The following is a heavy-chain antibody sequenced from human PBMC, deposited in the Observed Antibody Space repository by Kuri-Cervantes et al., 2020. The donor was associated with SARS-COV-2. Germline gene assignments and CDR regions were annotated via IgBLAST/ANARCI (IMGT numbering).Heavy chain of an antibody. CDR3: ARETPDYYDSSGYLYFDD. CDR2: ISAYNGNT. J-gene: IGHJ4*02. V-gene: IGHV1-18*01. D-gene: IGHD3-22*01. CDR1: GYTFTSYG. Sequence: ASVKVSCKASGYTFTSYGISWVRQAPGQGLEWMGWISAYNGNTNYAQKLQGRVTMTTDTSTSTAYMELRSLRSDDTAVYYCARETPDYYDSSGYLYFDDWGQGTLVTVSS.